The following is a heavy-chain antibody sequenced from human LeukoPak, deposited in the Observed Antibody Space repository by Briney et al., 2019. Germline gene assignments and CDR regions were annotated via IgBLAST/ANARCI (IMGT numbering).Heavy chain of an antibody. CDR3: ATGLYYYDTRSY. J-gene: IGHJ4*02. V-gene: IGHV1-24*01. Sequence: GASVTVSRKVSGYTLTELSMHWVRQAPGKGLEWMGGFDPEDGETIYAQKFQGRVTMTEDTSTDTAYMKPSSLRSEDTAVYYCATGLYYYDTRSYWGQGTLVTVSS. CDR1: GYTLTELS. D-gene: IGHD3-22*01. CDR2: FDPEDGET.